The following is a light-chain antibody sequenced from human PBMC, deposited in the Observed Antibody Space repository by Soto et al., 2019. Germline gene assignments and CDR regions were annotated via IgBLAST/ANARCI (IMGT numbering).Light chain of an antibody. Sequence: QSVLTQPPSASGTPGQRVTISCSGSRSNIGSNYVYWYQQLPGTAPKLLIYRNNQRPSGVPGLLSGSKSGTAASLAISGLRSEDEADYYCATWDDSLSCWVFGGGPQLTVL. CDR2: RNN. J-gene: IGLJ3*02. V-gene: IGLV1-47*01. CDR1: RSNIGSNY. CDR3: ATWDDSLSCWV.